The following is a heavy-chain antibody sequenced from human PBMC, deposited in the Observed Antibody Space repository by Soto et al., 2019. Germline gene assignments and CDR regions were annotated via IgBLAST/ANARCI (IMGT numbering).Heavy chain of an antibody. J-gene: IGHJ4*02. CDR1: GFTFSSYA. Sequence: EVQLLESGGGLVQPGGSLRLSCAASGFTFSSYAMSWVRQAPGKGLEWVSGISSSGGSTYYADSVKGRFTISRDNSKNTLYLQMNILRAEDTAVYYWATGGGAYGSGSYPFWYWGQGTLVTVSS. D-gene: IGHD3-10*01. V-gene: IGHV3-23*01. CDR3: ATGGGAYGSGSYPFWY. CDR2: ISSSGGST.